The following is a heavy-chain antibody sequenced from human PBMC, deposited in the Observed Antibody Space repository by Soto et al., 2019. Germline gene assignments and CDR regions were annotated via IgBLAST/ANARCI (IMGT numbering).Heavy chain of an antibody. Sequence: GSLRLSCAASGFTFSILAMGWVRQAPGKGLEWVSVIDYTGGTTYYTDSVKGRFIISRDNSKKILYLQMNSLRTEDTAIYYCAKDATRTSGWYYFDYWGRGALVTVSS. CDR3: AKDATRTSGWYYFDY. V-gene: IGHV3-23*01. D-gene: IGHD6-19*01. CDR1: GFTFSILA. J-gene: IGHJ4*02. CDR2: IDYTGGTT.